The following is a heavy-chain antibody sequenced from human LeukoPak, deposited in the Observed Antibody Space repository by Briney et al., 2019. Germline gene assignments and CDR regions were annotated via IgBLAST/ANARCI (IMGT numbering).Heavy chain of an antibody. Sequence: PGGSLRLSCAATGFTFSSYAMSWVRQAPGKGLEWVSSISGSGDTTYYADSVKGRFTISRDNSKNTLYLQMNSLRVDDTAGYYCAKAPPSTIFGVVIISFDYWGQGTLVTVSS. CDR2: ISGSGDTT. V-gene: IGHV3-23*01. J-gene: IGHJ4*02. CDR3: AKAPPSTIFGVVIISFDY. CDR1: GFTFSSYA. D-gene: IGHD3-3*01.